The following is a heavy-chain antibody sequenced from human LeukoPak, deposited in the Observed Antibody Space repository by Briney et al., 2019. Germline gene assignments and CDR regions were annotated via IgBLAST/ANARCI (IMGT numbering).Heavy chain of an antibody. CDR1: GGSISSSSYY. CDR2: IYYSGST. V-gene: IGHV4-39*01. D-gene: IGHD3-10*01. CDR3: ARHGGYFDY. J-gene: IGHJ4*02. Sequence: SETLSLTCTVSGGSISSSSYYWGWIRQPPGKGLEWVGTIYYSGSTYYNPSLKSRVTISVDTSKNQFSLKLSSVTAADTAVYYCARHGGYFDYWGQGTLVTVSS.